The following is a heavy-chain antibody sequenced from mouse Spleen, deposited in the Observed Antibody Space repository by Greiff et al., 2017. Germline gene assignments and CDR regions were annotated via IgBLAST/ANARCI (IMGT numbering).Heavy chain of an antibody. V-gene: IGHV5-9-4*01. CDR2: ISSGGSYT. CDR1: GFTFSSYA. D-gene: IGHD2-3*01. CDR3: ARENDGYYV. Sequence: EVMLVESGGGLVKPGGSLKLSCAASGFTFSSYAMSWVRQSPEKRLEWVAEISSGGSYTYYPDTVTGRFTISRDNAKNTLYLEMSSLRSEDTAMYYCARENDGYYVGGQGTLVTVSA. J-gene: IGHJ3*01.